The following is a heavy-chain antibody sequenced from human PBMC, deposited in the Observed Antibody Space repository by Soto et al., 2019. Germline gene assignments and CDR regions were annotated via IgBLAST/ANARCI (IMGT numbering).Heavy chain of an antibody. CDR3: ARSRSGAVADSFDF. V-gene: IGHV3-30*04. CDR2: ISRDGTNK. CDR1: GFTFSRYA. J-gene: IGHJ4*02. D-gene: IGHD3-10*01. Sequence: PRGSLRLSCAASGFTFSRYAIHWVRQAPGKGLEWVAVISRDGTNKYYVDSVKGRFTISRDNSRNTLYLQMNSLRHEDAAVYYCARSRSGAVADSFDFWGQGTLVTV.